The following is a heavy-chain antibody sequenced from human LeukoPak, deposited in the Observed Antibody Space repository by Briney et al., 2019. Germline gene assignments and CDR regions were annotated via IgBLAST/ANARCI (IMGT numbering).Heavy chain of an antibody. Sequence: PGGSLRLSCAASGVTFSDYYMSWIRQAPGKGLEWVSYISSSGSTIYYADSVKGRFTISRDNAKNSLYLQMNSLRAEDTAVYYCARDSGADIVVVPAEADAFDIWGQGTMVTVSS. D-gene: IGHD2-2*01. CDR1: GVTFSDYY. CDR2: ISSSGSTI. V-gene: IGHV3-11*01. J-gene: IGHJ3*02. CDR3: ARDSGADIVVVPAEADAFDI.